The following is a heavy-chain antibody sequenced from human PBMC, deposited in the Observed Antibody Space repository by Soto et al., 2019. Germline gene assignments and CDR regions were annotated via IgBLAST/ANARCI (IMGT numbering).Heavy chain of an antibody. CDR1: GGSFSGYY. D-gene: IGHD3-10*01. Sequence: PSETLSLTCAVYGGSFSGYYWSWIRQPPGKGLEWIGEINHSGSTNYNPSLKSRVTISVDTSKNQFSLKLSSVTAADTAVYYCARARGDGYNKRRYYFDYWGQGTLVTVSS. CDR2: INHSGST. V-gene: IGHV4-34*01. J-gene: IGHJ4*02. CDR3: ARARGDGYNKRRYYFDY.